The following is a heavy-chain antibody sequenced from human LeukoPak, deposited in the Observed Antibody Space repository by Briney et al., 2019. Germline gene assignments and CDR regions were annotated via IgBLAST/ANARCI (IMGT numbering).Heavy chain of an antibody. V-gene: IGHV1-69*13. CDR3: ARDDSSGYYNPAYFQH. CDR1: GGTFSSYA. CDR2: IIPIFGTA. D-gene: IGHD3-22*01. J-gene: IGHJ1*01. Sequence: GASVKVPCKASGGTFSSYAISWVRQAPGQGLEWMGGIIPIFGTANYAQKFQGRVTITADESTSTAYMELSSLRSEDTAVYYCARDDSSGYYNPAYFQHWGQGTLVTVSS.